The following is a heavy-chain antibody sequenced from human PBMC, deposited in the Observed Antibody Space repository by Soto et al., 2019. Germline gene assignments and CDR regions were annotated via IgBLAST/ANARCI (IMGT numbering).Heavy chain of an antibody. J-gene: IGHJ6*02. CDR3: ARDRRGRADGFLYYSGMEV. CDR1: GESVGRGTNY. D-gene: IGHD6-13*01. Sequence: QVQLQESGPGLMKPSGTLSLICSVSGESVGRGTNYWSWVRQAPGRGLEWIGYIFDAATAIYNPSFESRVSTSLDAAKNQGSLKLTSVTAADTAIYYCARDRRGRADGFLYYSGMEVWGQGTSVTVSS. V-gene: IGHV4-61*01. CDR2: IFDAATA.